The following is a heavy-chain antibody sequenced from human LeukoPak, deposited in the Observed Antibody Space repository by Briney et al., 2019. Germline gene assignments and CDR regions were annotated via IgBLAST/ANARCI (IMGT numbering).Heavy chain of an antibody. Sequence: KTSETLSLTCAVYGGSFSGYYWSWIRQPPGKGLEWIGEINRSGSTNYNPSLKSRVTISVDTSKNQFSLKLSSVTAADTAVYYCARGLVRGLRTTNWFDPWGQGTLVTVSS. CDR3: ARGLVRGLRTTNWFDP. V-gene: IGHV4-34*01. CDR1: GGSFSGYY. J-gene: IGHJ5*02. D-gene: IGHD3-10*01. CDR2: INRSGST.